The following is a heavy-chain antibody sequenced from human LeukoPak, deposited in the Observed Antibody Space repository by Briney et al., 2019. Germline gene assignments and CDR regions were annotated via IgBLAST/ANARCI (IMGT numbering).Heavy chain of an antibody. CDR1: GYTFTSYD. J-gene: IGHJ4*02. Sequence: ASVKVSFKASGYTFTSYDINWVRQATGQGLEWMGRMNPNSGNTGNAHKFQGRVTMTRNTSISTAYMELSSLRSEDTAVYYCARFGDYRKAPTDYWGQGTLVTVSS. D-gene: IGHD4-17*01. CDR2: MNPNSGNT. V-gene: IGHV1-8*01. CDR3: ARFGDYRKAPTDY.